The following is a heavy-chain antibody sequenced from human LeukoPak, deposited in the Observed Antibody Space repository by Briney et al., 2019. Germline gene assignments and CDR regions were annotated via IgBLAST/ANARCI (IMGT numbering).Heavy chain of an antibody. J-gene: IGHJ3*02. V-gene: IGHV3-21*01. D-gene: IGHD3-9*01. CDR2: ISSSSSYI. Sequence: GGSLRLSCAASGFTFSSYSMNWVRQAPGKGLEWVSSISSSSSYIYYADSVKGRFTISRDNAKNSLYLQMNSLRAEDTAVYYCARETYDILTGYTDAFDIWGQGTMVTVSS. CDR1: GFTFSSYS. CDR3: ARETYDILTGYTDAFDI.